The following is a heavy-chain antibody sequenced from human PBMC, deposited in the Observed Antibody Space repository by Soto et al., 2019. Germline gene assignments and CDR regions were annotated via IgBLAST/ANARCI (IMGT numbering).Heavy chain of an antibody. Sequence: SETLSLTCTVSGGSISSYYWSWIRQPPGKGLEWIGYIYYSGSTNYNPSLKSRVTISVDTSKNQFSLKLSSVTAADTAVYYCARADPRFGETGNFDYWGQGTLVTVSS. CDR2: IYYSGST. J-gene: IGHJ4*02. D-gene: IGHD3-10*01. CDR1: GGSISSYY. V-gene: IGHV4-59*01. CDR3: ARADPRFGETGNFDY.